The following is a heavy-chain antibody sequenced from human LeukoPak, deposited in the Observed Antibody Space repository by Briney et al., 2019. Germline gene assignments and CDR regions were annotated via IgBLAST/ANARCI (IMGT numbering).Heavy chain of an antibody. Sequence: PSETLSLTCSVSGGSISSGSYYWTWVRQPAGRGLEWIGRIYTSGSTNYNPSLKSRVTISIDTSKNHFSLKLSSVTAADTAVYYCARRGPPRTMLRGVKSGWFDPWGQGTLVTVSS. CDR3: ARRGPPRTMLRGVKSGWFDP. CDR1: GGSISSGSYY. CDR2: IYTSGST. V-gene: IGHV4-61*02. J-gene: IGHJ5*02. D-gene: IGHD3-10*01.